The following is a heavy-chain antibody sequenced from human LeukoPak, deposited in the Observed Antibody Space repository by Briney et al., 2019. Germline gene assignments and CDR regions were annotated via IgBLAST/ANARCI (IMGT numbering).Heavy chain of an antibody. CDR1: GFTFSNYD. CDR2: IRSDGSNK. Sequence: GGSLRLSCAASGFTFSNYDMHWVRQAPGKGLEWVAFIRSDGSNKYYADSVKGRFTISRDNSKNTLYLQMNSLRSEDTAVYRCYYEGYWGQGTLVTVSS. V-gene: IGHV3-30*02. J-gene: IGHJ4*02. CDR3: YYEGY. D-gene: IGHD3-16*01.